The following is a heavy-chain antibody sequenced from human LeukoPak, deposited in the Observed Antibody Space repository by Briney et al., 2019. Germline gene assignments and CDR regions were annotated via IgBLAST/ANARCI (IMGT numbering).Heavy chain of an antibody. CDR2: INPNSGGT. V-gene: IGHV1-2*02. CDR1: GYTFTGYY. D-gene: IGHD1-26*01. J-gene: IGHJ4*02. CDR3: ARGGIVGALLNY. Sequence: ASVKVSCKASGYTFTGYYMHWVRQAPGQRREWMGWINPNSGGTNYAQKFQGRATMTRDTSISTAYMELSRLRSDGTAVYYCARGGIVGALLNYWGQGTLVTVSS.